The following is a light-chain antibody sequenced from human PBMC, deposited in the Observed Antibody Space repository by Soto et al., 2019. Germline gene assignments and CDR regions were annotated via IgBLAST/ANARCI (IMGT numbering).Light chain of an antibody. CDR2: GAS. Sequence: EIVLTQSPGTLSLSPGERATLSCRASQSVTSTYLAWYQQKPGQAPRLLIYGASNRATGIPDRFTGSGSGTDFTLTISRLEPEDFAVYYRQQYGGSPLTFSGGTKVEIK. CDR3: QQYGGSPLT. J-gene: IGKJ4*01. V-gene: IGKV3-20*01. CDR1: QSVTSTY.